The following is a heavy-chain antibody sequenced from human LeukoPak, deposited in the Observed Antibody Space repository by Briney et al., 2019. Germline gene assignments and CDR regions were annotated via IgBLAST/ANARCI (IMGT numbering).Heavy chain of an antibody. CDR1: GFTFSSYA. CDR2: ISGSGGST. V-gene: IGHV3-23*01. D-gene: IGHD4-17*01. J-gene: IGHJ5*02. CDR3: AKDLMTTVTTGWFDP. Sequence: GGSLRLSCAAFGFTFSSYAMGWVRQAPGKGLEWVSAISGSGGSTYYADSVKGRFTISRDNSKNTLYLQMNSLRAEDTAVYYCAKDLMTTVTTGWFDPWGQGTLVTVSS.